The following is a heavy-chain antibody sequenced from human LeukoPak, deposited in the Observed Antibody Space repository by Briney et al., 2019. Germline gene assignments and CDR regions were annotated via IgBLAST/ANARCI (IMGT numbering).Heavy chain of an antibody. D-gene: IGHD1-20*01. CDR1: GDSISSYY. Sequence: SETLSLTCTVSGDSISSYYWSWIRQPPGKGLEWIGYIYYSGSTNYNPSLKSRVTISVDTSKNQFSLKLSSVTAADTAVYYCARHPDEYNWNYLDYWGQGTLVTVSS. J-gene: IGHJ4*02. CDR3: ARHPDEYNWNYLDY. V-gene: IGHV4-59*08. CDR2: IYYSGST.